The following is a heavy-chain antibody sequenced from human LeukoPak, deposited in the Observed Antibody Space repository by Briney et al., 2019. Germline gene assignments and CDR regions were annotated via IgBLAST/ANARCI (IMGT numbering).Heavy chain of an antibody. CDR3: ARGCSSISCYDY. V-gene: IGHV4-31*03. CDR1: GGSISSGGYY. CDR2: IYYSGRT. J-gene: IGHJ4*02. Sequence: SQGLSLTCTVSGGSISSGGYYWSWIRQHPGKGLEWIGYIYYSGRTYYNPSLKSRVTISVDTSKNQFSLKLSSVTAADTAVYYCARGCSSISCYDYWGQGTLVIVSS. D-gene: IGHD2-2*01.